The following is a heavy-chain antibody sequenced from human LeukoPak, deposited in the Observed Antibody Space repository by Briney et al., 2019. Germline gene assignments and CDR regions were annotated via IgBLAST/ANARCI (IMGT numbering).Heavy chain of an antibody. Sequence: SETLSLTCTVAGGSISSYYWSWIRQPPGKGLEWIGYIYYSGSTNYNPSLKSRVTISVDTSKNQFSLKLSSVTAADTAVYYCAREGIRSWASFDYCGQGTLVTVSS. J-gene: IGHJ4*02. CDR3: AREGIRSWASFDY. CDR2: IYYSGST. CDR1: GGSISSYY. D-gene: IGHD1-26*01. V-gene: IGHV4-59*01.